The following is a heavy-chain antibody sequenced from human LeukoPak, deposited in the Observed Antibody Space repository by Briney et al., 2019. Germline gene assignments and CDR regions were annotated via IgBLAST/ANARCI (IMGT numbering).Heavy chain of an antibody. V-gene: IGHV3-53*01. J-gene: IGHJ4*02. CDR2: IYSGGST. CDR3: ARAGPIGY. CDR1: GFIVGSKY. Sequence: GGSLTLSCAAPGFIVGSKYMSWLRQAPGKGLEWVSVIYSGGSTYYAASVEGRFTISRDNSKNTVYLQMNSLRVEDTAVYYCARAGPIGYWGQGTLVTVSS.